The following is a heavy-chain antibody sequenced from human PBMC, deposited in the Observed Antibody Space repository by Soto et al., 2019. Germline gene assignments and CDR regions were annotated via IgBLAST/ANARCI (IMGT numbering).Heavy chain of an antibody. J-gene: IGHJ5*02. CDR1: GGSISSSSYY. Sequence: PSETLSLTCTVSGGSISSSSYYWGWIRQPPGKGLEWIGSIYYSGSTYYNPSLKSRVTISVDTSKNQFSLKLSSVTAADTAVYYCARHSPNSLGYDALYNWFDPWGQGTLVTVSS. V-gene: IGHV4-39*01. D-gene: IGHD5-12*01. CDR3: ARHSPNSLGYDALYNWFDP. CDR2: IYYSGST.